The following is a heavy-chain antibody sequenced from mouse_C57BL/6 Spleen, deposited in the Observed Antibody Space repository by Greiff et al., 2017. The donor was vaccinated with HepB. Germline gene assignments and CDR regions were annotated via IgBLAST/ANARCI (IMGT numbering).Heavy chain of an antibody. CDR1: GYTFTSYW. CDR2: IDPETGGT. CDR3: VSLLRHV. D-gene: IGHD1-1*01. J-gene: IGHJ1*03. Sequence: VQLQQPGAELVKPGASVKMSCKASGYTFTSYWITWVKQTPVHGLEWIGAIDPETGGTAYNQKFKGKAILTADKSSSTAYMELRSLTSEDSAVYYCVSLLRHVWGTGTTVTVSS. V-gene: IGHV1-15*01.